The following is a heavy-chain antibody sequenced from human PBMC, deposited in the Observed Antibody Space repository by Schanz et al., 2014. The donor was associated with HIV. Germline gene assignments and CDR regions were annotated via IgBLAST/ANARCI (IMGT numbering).Heavy chain of an antibody. CDR2: INDSGRA. D-gene: IGHD3-16*01. CDR1: GGSFSGDY. Sequence: QVQLQQWGAGLLKPSETLSLTCAVYGGSFSGDYWTWLRQSPGKALEWIGEINDSGRARINPSLKSRVTMSVDTSKNQFSLKLSSVTAADTAFYYCAKDGGRMGGQRQLFAYWGHGTLVTVSS. J-gene: IGHJ4*03. V-gene: IGHV4-34*01. CDR3: AKDGGRMGGQRQLFAY.